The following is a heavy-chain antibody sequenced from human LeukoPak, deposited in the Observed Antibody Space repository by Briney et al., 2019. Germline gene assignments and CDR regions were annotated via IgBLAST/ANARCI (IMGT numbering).Heavy chain of an antibody. CDR2: IHPDNGET. CDR3: ARHSSNWFDP. V-gene: IGHV1-2*02. J-gene: IGHJ5*02. Sequence: ASVKVSCKASGYTFTGNHMPWVRQAPGQGLEWMGWIHPDNGETNYAQKFRGRVTMTTDTSITTAYMELSGLTSDDTAMYYCARHSSNWFDPWGQGTLVTVSS. CDR1: GYTFTGNH.